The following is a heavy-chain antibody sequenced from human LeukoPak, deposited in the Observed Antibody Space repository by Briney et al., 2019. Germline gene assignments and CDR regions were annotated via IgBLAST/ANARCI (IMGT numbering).Heavy chain of an antibody. V-gene: IGHV1-24*01. Sequence: ASVKVSCKVSGYTLTELSMHWVRQAPGKGLEWMGGFDPEDGETIYAQKFQGRVTITADESTSTAYMELSSLRSEDTAVYYCARFRYTEYQLLEPWGQGTLVTVSS. CDR3: ARFRYTEYQLLEP. CDR1: GYTLTELS. CDR2: FDPEDGET. J-gene: IGHJ5*02. D-gene: IGHD2-2*01.